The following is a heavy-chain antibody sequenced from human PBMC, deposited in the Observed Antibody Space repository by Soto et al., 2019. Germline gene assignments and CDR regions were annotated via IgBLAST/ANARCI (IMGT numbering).Heavy chain of an antibody. CDR2: ISGSGGST. J-gene: IGHJ6*02. CDR1: GFTFSSYA. CDR3: AKDSLKTTPYYYGMDV. V-gene: IGHV3-23*01. Sequence: GGSLRLSCAASGFTFSSYAMSWVGQGPGKGLEWVSAISGSGGSTYYADSVKGRFTISRDNSKNTLYRQMNSLRAEDTAVYYCAKDSLKTTPYYYGMDVWGQGTTVTVSS. D-gene: IGHD4-4*01.